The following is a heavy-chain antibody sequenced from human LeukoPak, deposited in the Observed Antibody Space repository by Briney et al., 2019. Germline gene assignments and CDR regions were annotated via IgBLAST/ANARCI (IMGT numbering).Heavy chain of an antibody. D-gene: IGHD5-18*01. CDR3: ARGYSYGYVGY. CDR1: GGSISSYY. CDR2: IYYSGST. Sequence: SSETLSLTCTVSGGSISSYYWSWIRQPPGKGLEWIGYIYYSGSTNYNPSLKSRVTISVDTSKNQFSLKLSSVTAADTAVYYCARGYSYGYVGYWGQGTLVTVSS. V-gene: IGHV4-59*01. J-gene: IGHJ4*02.